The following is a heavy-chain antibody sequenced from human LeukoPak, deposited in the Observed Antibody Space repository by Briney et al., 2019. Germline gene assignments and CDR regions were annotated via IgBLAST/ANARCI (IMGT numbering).Heavy chain of an antibody. Sequence: SETLSLTCAVYGGSFSGYYWSWIRQPPGKGLEWIGYIYYSGSTNYNPSLKSRVTISVDTSKNQFSLKLSSVTAADTAVYYCARENGSGMNFDYWGQGTLVTVSS. CDR1: GGSFSGYY. J-gene: IGHJ4*02. V-gene: IGHV4-59*01. D-gene: IGHD3-10*01. CDR2: IYYSGST. CDR3: ARENGSGMNFDY.